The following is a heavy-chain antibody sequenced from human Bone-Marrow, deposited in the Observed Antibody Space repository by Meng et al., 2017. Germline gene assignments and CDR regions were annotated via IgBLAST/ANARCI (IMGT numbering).Heavy chain of an antibody. V-gene: IGHV3-7*01. D-gene: IGHD3-3*01. J-gene: IGHJ4*02. Sequence: GESLKISCAASGFTFSSYWMTWVRQAAGKGLEWVATIREDGSEKYQVDSVKGRFTISRDNAKHSLYLQMNSLRAEDTAVYYCARDFCYWGQGTLVTVSS. CDR1: GFTFSSYW. CDR3: ARDFCY. CDR2: IREDGSEK.